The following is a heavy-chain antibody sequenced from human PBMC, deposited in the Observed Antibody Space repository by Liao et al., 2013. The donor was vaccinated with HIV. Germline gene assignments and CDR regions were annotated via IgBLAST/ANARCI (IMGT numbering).Heavy chain of an antibody. Sequence: QVQLQQWGAGLLKPSETLSLTCNVSGGSISPYYWSWIRQPAGKGLEWIGRISRTGSTDYSPSLKRRVTMSIDTSKSQFSLQLKSVTRADTAVYFCARVSSGGGTDNWGQGTLVTVSS. D-gene: IGHD3-10*01. CDR3: ARVSSGGGTDN. J-gene: IGHJ4*02. CDR1: GGSISPYY. CDR2: ISRTGST. V-gene: IGHV4-59*10.